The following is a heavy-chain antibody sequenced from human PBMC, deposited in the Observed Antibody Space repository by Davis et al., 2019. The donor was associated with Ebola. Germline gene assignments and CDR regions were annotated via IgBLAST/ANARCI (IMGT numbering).Heavy chain of an antibody. CDR1: GFTFSSYW. J-gene: IGHJ6*04. V-gene: IGHV3-7*01. Sequence: GGSLRLSCAASGFTFSSYWMSWVRQAPGKGLEWVANIKQDGSDKYYVDSVKGRFTISRDNAKNSLYLQMNSLRAEETAGYYCARVKVVYGMDVWGKGTTVTVSS. CDR3: ARVKVVYGMDV. CDR2: IKQDGSDK.